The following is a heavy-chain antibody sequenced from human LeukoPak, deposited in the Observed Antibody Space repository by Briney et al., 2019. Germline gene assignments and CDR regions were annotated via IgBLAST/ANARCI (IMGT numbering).Heavy chain of an antibody. CDR1: GFTFSDYA. J-gene: IGHJ4*02. CDR2: ISGSGDNT. D-gene: IGHD2-15*01. V-gene: IGHV3-23*01. CDR3: AKSRSGGGYKVDF. Sequence: GGSLRLSCAASGFTFSDYAVSWVRQAPEKGLEWVSSISGSGDNTYYVDSVRGRFTISRDNSKNTLYLQMNSLRAEDTAVYYCAKSRSGGGYKVDFWGQGTLVTVSS.